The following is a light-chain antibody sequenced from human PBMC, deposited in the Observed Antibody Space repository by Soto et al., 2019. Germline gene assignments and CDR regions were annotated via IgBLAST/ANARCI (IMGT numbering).Light chain of an antibody. CDR1: SSNIGSNY. CDR2: SNN. J-gene: IGLJ2*01. CDR3: AAWDDSLSGVV. V-gene: IGLV1-47*02. Sequence: QSVLTQPPSASGTPGQRVTISCSGSSSNIGSNYVYWYQQLPGTAPKLLIYSNNQRPSGVPDRFSGSKSGTSASLAIRGLRSEDEADYYCAAWDDSLSGVVFGGGTQVTVL.